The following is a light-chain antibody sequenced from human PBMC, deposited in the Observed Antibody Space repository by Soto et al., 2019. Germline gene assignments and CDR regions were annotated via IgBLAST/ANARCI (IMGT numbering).Light chain of an antibody. CDR1: HSMSSW. CDR2: DAS. V-gene: IGKV1-5*01. Sequence: IQMTQSPAALSASVVDRFTITFRASHSMSSWLAWYQQKPGKAPKVLIYDASRLESGVPSRFSGSESGTEFTLTISSLHPDDFATYFCQQYSSYPWTFGQGTKVDIK. CDR3: QQYSSYPWT. J-gene: IGKJ1*01.